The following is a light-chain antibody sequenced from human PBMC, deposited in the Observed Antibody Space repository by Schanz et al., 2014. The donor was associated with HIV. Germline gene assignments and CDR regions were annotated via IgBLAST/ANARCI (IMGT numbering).Light chain of an antibody. Sequence: QSALTQPASLSGSPGQSITISCTGTSSDVGGYKFVSWYQQLPGTAPELLIYDNDRRPSGIPDRFSGSKSGNTASLTVSGLQAEDEADYYCSSYAATSNVLFGGGTKVTVL. CDR3: SSYAATSNVL. J-gene: IGLJ3*02. V-gene: IGLV2-8*01. CDR2: DND. CDR1: SSDVGGYKF.